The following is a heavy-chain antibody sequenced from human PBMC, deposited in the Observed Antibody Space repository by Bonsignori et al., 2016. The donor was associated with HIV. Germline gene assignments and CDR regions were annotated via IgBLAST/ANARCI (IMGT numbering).Heavy chain of an antibody. D-gene: IGHD3-9*01. J-gene: IGHJ4*02. V-gene: IGHV1-18*01. Sequence: WVRQAPGQGLEWMGWISAYNGNTNYAQKLQGRVTMTTDTSTSTAYMELRSLRSDDTAVYYCARGVRRRSPHPTYDILTGYYTGLGAYYFDYWGQGTLVTVSS. CDR3: ARGVRRRSPHPTYDILTGYYTGLGAYYFDY. CDR2: ISAYNGNT.